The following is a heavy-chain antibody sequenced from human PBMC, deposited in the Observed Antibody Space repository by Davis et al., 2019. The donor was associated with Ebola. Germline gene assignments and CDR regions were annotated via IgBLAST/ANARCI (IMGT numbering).Heavy chain of an antibody. CDR2: INAGNGNT. J-gene: IGHJ3*02. CDR3: ARDLGQWLVLGAFDI. V-gene: IGHV1-3*01. CDR1: GYTFTSYA. Sequence: AASVKVSCKGSGYTFTSYAMHWVRQAPGQRLEWMGWINAGNGNTKYSQKFQGRVTITRDTSASTAYMELSSLRSEDTAVYYCARDLGQWLVLGAFDIWGQGTMVTVSS. D-gene: IGHD6-19*01.